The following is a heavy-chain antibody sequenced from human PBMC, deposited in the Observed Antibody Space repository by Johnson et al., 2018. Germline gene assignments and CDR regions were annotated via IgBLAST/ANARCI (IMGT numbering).Heavy chain of an antibody. CDR1: GFTFSSYG. J-gene: IGHJ6*03. CDR2: ISYDGSNK. D-gene: IGHD5-12*01. Sequence: QVQLVQSGGGVVQPGRSLRLSCAASGFTFSSYGMHWVRQAPGKGLEWVAVISYDGSNKYYADSVKGLFPISRDNSKNPMYLQMNSLRADDTAVYYCAKEARGYDYDWDYYYYMDVWGKGTTVTVSS. V-gene: IGHV3-30*18. CDR3: AKEARGYDYDWDYYYYMDV.